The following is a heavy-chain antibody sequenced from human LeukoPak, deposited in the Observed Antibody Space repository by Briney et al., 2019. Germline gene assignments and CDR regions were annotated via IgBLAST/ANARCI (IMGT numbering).Heavy chain of an antibody. CDR3: ARESSGYYYSDY. D-gene: IGHD3-22*01. CDR1: GYTFTSYG. Sequence: ASMKVSCKASGYTFTSYGISWVRQAPGQGLEWMGWISAYNGNTNYAQKLQGRVTMTTDTSTSTAYMELRSLRSDDTAVYYCARESSGYYYSDYWGQGTLVTVSS. CDR2: ISAYNGNT. V-gene: IGHV1-18*01. J-gene: IGHJ4*02.